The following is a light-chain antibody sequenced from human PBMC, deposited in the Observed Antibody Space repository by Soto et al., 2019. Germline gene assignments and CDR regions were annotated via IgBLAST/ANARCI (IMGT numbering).Light chain of an antibody. CDR2: DVS. J-gene: IGLJ2*01. CDR3: SSYTSSSTLE. Sequence: QSALTQPASVSGSPGQSITISCTGTSSDVGGYNYVSWYQQHPGKAPKIMIYDVSNRPSGVSNRFAGSKSGNTASLTISGRQAEDEADYYCSSYTSSSTLEIGGGTKLTVL. CDR1: SSDVGGYNY. V-gene: IGLV2-14*01.